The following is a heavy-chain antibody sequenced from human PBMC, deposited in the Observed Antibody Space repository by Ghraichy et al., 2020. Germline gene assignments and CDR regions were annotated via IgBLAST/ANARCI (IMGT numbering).Heavy chain of an antibody. J-gene: IGHJ5*02. V-gene: IGHV3-23*01. CDR2: ISGSGGST. CDR3: AKDWCTGGTCYGNWFDP. Sequence: GESLNISCEAPGLTFSSYAMSWVRQAPGKGLQWVSTISGSGGSTYYADSVKGRFTVSRDNSKNTLYLQMNSLRAEDTAVYYCAKDWCTGGTCYGNWFDPRGQGTLVSVSS. CDR1: GLTFSSYA. D-gene: IGHD2-8*02.